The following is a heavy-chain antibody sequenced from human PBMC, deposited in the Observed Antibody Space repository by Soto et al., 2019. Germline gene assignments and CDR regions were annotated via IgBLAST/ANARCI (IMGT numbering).Heavy chain of an antibody. CDR3: ARGGGNPASTNDF. J-gene: IGHJ4*02. CDR1: RGSFSYFH. Sequence: QVQLQQWGGGLLKPSETLSLTCGLHRGSFSYFHWSWIRQPPGKGLEWIGEIHSSGSTNYNPSLRNRVTMSIDTSAMQFSLTLYSVTAADTAVYYCARGGGNPASTNDFWGQGALVTVSS. V-gene: IGHV4-34*01. CDR2: IHSSGST. D-gene: IGHD3-16*01.